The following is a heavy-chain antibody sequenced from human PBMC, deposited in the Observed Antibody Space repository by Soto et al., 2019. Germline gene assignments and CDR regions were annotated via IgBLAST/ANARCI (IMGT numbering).Heavy chain of an antibody. CDR3: ARDGGTWSY. V-gene: IGHV4-59*01. Sequence: QVHLQESGPGLVKPSETLSLTCSVSGGSITSYHWSWIRQPPGKGLEWIGHVYYSGNAKYNPSLKSRVTRSVDTSKNQFSLEVRSVTAADTAVYYCARDGGTWSYWGQGILVTVSS. J-gene: IGHJ4*02. CDR2: VYYSGNA. CDR1: GGSITSYH. D-gene: IGHD6-13*01.